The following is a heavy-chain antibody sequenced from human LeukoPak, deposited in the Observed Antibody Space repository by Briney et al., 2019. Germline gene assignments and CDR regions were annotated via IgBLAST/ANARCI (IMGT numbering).Heavy chain of an antibody. CDR3: ARLESGGSGDH. J-gene: IGHJ4*02. Sequence: SETLSLTCTVSGGSISSSSYYWGWIRQPPGKGLEWIGNIHYSGSTYYNPFLKSRVTISVDTSKNQFSLKLSSVTAADTAVYYCARLESGGSGDHWGQGTLVTVSS. CDR1: GGSISSSSYY. V-gene: IGHV4-39*01. D-gene: IGHD2-15*01. CDR2: IHYSGST.